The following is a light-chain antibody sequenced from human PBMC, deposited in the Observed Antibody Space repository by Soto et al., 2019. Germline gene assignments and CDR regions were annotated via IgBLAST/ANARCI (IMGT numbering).Light chain of an antibody. Sequence: QSALTQPRSVSGSPGQSVTISCTGTSSDVGGYDYVSWYQQHPGKAPKFMIYDVANRPSGVPDRFSGSKSGNTASLTISGLQAEDEADYYCCSYAGSRVVFGGGTKLTVL. CDR3: CSYAGSRVV. V-gene: IGLV2-11*01. CDR1: SSDVGGYDY. CDR2: DVA. J-gene: IGLJ2*01.